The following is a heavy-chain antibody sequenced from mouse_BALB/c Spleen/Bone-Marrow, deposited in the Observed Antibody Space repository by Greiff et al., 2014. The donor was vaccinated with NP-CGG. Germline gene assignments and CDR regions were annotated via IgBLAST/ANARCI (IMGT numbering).Heavy chain of an antibody. CDR1: GYSLTNYG. J-gene: IGHJ4*01. D-gene: IGHD1-2*01. CDR3: AGISTATGGMDY. CDR2: IWADGST. Sequence: QVQLQQPGPGLVAPSQSLSITCTVSGYSLTNYGVHWVRQPPGKGLEWLGVIWADGSTNCNTALMYKLSINKDTSKSQGSFKMNSLQTGGTAMYYCAGISTATGGMDYWGQGTSVTVSS. V-gene: IGHV2-9*02.